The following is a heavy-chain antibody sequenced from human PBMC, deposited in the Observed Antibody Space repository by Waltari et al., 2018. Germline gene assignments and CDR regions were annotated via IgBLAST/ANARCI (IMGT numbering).Heavy chain of an antibody. CDR3: ARDLILGDTWYFDL. V-gene: IGHV4-38-2*02. Sequence: QVQRQESGPGLVKPPETPPLTGAAPVYPTSSGYSWAWTRHPPGRGLEVIGCIWHSGSTYYSPSLKSRVTLSVDTSRNQFSLKLTSLTAADTAVYFCARDLILGDTWYFDLWGRGTLVTVSS. CDR1: VYPTSSGYS. J-gene: IGHJ2*01. D-gene: IGHD3-16*01. CDR2: IWHSGST.